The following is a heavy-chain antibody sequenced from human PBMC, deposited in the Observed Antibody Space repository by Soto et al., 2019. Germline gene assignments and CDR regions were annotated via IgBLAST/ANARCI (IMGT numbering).Heavy chain of an antibody. CDR1: CGSIISGDYY. J-gene: IGHJ6*02. CDR2: IYYSGST. V-gene: IGHV4-30-4*01. CDR3: ARSSYLAEGYYYYGMDV. Sequence: PSETLSLTCTVSCGSIISGDYYWSWIRQPPGKGLEWIGYIYYSGSTYYNPSLKSRVTISVDTSKNQFSLKLSSVTAADTAVYYCARSSYLAEGYYYYGMDVWGQGTTVTVSS.